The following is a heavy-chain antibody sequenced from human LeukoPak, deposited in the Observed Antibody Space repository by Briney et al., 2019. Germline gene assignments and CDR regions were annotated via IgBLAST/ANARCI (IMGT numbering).Heavy chain of an antibody. J-gene: IGHJ4*02. CDR3: AREGYSYGCFDY. V-gene: IGHV4-61*01. D-gene: IGHD5-18*01. CDR1: GGSVSSGSYY. CDR2: IYYSGST. Sequence: SETLSLTCTVSGGSVSSGSYYWSWIRQPPGKGLEWIGYIYYSGSTNYGPSLKSRVTISVDTSKNQFSLKLSSVTAADTAVYYCAREGYSYGCFDYWGQGTLVTVSS.